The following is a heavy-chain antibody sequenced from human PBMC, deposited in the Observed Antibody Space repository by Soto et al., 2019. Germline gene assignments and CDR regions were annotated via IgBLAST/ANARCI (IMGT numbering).Heavy chain of an antibody. J-gene: IGHJ4*02. CDR2: ISRNGQRT. D-gene: IGHD3-3*01. V-gene: IGHV3-64D*08. Sequence: GSLRLSCSASGFTFSNHAIHWVRQAPGKGLEYVSIISRNGQRTYYADSVKGRFTISRDNSKNIVYLQMSSLTTEDTATYFCAREFFLEYNLAAPDYWGQGALVTVSS. CDR3: AREFFLEYNLAAPDY. CDR1: GFTFSNHA.